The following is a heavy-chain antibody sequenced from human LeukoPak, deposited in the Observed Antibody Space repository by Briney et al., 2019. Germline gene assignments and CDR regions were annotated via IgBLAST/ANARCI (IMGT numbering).Heavy chain of an antibody. CDR1: GGSFSGYY. J-gene: IGHJ6*02. CDR2: INHSGST. V-gene: IGHV4-34*01. D-gene: IGHD3-22*01. Sequence: PSETLSLTCAVYGGSFSGYYWSWIRQPPGKGLEWIGEINHSGSTNYNPSLKSRVTISVDTSKNQFSLKLSSVTAADTAVYYCARVSGSGYYRCYYYYGMDVWGQGTTVTVSS. CDR3: ARVSGSGYYRCYYYYGMDV.